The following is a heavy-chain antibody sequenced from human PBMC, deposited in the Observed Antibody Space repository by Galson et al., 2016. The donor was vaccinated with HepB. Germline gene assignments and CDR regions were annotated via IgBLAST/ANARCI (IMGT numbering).Heavy chain of an antibody. D-gene: IGHD3-22*01. CDR2: IFYSGRT. Sequence: SETLSLTCIVSGGSISSSSYYWAWIRQSPGKGLEWIGSIFYSGRTNNNPSLKSRVTISVDTSKNQFSLKLSSVTAADTAVYYCAREAYDRSGYFSANWGQGTLVTVSS. CDR3: AREAYDRSGYFSAN. J-gene: IGHJ4*02. V-gene: IGHV4-39*01. CDR1: GGSISSSSYY.